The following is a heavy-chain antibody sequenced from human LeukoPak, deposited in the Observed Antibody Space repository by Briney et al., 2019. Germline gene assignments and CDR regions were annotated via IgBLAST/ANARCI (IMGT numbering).Heavy chain of an antibody. D-gene: IGHD3-10*01. J-gene: IGHJ4*02. V-gene: IGHV4-59*08. Sequence: PSETLSLTCTVSGGSISSYYWSWIRQPPGKGLEWIGYIYYSGSTNYNPSLKSRVTISVDTSKNQFSLKLSSVTAADTAVYYCARLQLSGSGRDYWGQRTLVTVSS. CDR2: IYYSGST. CDR3: ARLQLSGSGRDY. CDR1: GGSISSYY.